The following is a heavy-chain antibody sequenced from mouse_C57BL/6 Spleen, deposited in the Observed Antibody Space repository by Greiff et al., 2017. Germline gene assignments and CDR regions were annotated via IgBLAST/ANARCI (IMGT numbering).Heavy chain of an antibody. J-gene: IGHJ2*01. D-gene: IGHD1-1*01. CDR3: ARRTTEYYFDY. CDR1: GYTFTNYW. V-gene: IGHV1-63*01. CDR2: IYPGGGYP. Sequence: QVQLQQSGAELVRPGTSVKMSCKASGYTFTNYWIGWAKQRPGHGLEWIGDIYPGGGYPNYNEKFKGKATLTADKSSSTAYMQFSSLTSEDSAIYYCARRTTEYYFDYWGQGTTLAVSS.